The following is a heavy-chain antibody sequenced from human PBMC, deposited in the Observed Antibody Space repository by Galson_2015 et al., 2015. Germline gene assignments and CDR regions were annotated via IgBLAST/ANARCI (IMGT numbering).Heavy chain of an antibody. Sequence: SVKVSCKASGGTFSSYAISWVRQAPGQGLEWMGGIIPIFGTANYAQKFQGRVTITADESTSTAYMELSSLRSEDTAVYYCARGGNDYGDYGGLFFDYSRQGTLVTVSS. CDR3: ARGGNDYGDYGGLFFDY. J-gene: IGHJ4*02. V-gene: IGHV1-69*13. CDR1: GGTFSSYA. CDR2: IIPIFGTA. D-gene: IGHD4-17*01.